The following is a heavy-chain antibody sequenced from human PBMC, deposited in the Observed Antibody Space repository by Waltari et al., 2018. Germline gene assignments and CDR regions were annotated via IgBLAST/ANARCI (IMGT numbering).Heavy chain of an antibody. D-gene: IGHD4-17*01. CDR2: TYYSGST. CDR1: GGSISSSNYY. Sequence: QLQLQESGPGLVKPSETLSLICTVSGGSISSSNYYWGWIRQPPGKGLEWIGSTYYSGSTYYNSSLRRRVTISVDTSKNQFSLKVSSVTAADTAVYYCARHSGLRSPFDPWGQGTLVTVSS. CDR3: ARHSGLRSPFDP. V-gene: IGHV4-39*01. J-gene: IGHJ5*02.